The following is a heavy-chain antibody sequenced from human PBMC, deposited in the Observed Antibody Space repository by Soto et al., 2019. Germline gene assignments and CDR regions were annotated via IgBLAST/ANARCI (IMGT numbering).Heavy chain of an antibody. D-gene: IGHD1-26*01. J-gene: IGHJ4*02. CDR1: GYTFTGYY. CDR3: AREGENSGEIDF. Sequence: QVQLVQSGAEVREPGDSVKVSCKASGYTFTGYYFHWVRQARGQGLESMGWINPKRGGTNYAQKFQGRVTMSTDTSTNTAYMELSSLRSDDTAVYYCAREGENSGEIDFWGQGTLVTVSS. V-gene: IGHV1-2*02. CDR2: INPKRGGT.